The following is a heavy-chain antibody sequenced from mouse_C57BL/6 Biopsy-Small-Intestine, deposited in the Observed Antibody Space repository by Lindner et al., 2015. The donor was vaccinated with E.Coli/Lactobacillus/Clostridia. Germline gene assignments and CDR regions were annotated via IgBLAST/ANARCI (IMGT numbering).Heavy chain of an antibody. J-gene: IGHJ3*01. V-gene: IGHV1-62-2*01. CDR3: ARHETLGPWFAY. Sequence: VQLQESGADLVKPGASVRLSCKASGYTFTEYTIHWVKQRSGQGLEWIGWFFPGSNTFNFNEKFKDKATLTADKSSSTVYMELSRLTSEDSAIYFCARHETLGPWFAYWGQGTLVTVSA. CDR1: GYTFTEYT. D-gene: IGHD4-1*01. CDR2: FFPGSNTF.